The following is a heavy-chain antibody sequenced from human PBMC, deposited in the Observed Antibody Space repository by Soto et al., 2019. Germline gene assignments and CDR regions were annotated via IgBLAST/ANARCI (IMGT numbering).Heavy chain of an antibody. CDR2: IGTAGDT. CDR3: ARSERQLDYFDY. J-gene: IGHJ4*02. Sequence: VQLVESGGGLVQPGGSLRLSCAASGFTFSSYDMHWVRQATGKGLEWVSAIGTAGDTYYPGSVKGRFTISRENAKNSLYLQMNSLRAGDTAVYYCARSERQLDYFDYWGQGTLVTVSS. V-gene: IGHV3-13*01. CDR1: GFTFSSYD. D-gene: IGHD6-6*01.